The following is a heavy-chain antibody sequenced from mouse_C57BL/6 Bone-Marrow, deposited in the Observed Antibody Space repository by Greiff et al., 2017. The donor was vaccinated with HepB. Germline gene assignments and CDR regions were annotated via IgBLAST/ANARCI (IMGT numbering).Heavy chain of an antibody. D-gene: IGHD2-4*01. CDR2: ISNGGGST. CDR1: GFTFSDYY. V-gene: IGHV5-12*01. Sequence: DVMLVESGGGLVQPGGSLKLSCAASGFTFSDYYMYWVRQTPEKRLEWVAYISNGGGSTYYPDTVKGRFTISRDNAKNTLYLQMSRLKSEDTAMYYCARQGDYDGYAMDYWGQGTSVTVSS. CDR3: ARQGDYDGYAMDY. J-gene: IGHJ4*01.